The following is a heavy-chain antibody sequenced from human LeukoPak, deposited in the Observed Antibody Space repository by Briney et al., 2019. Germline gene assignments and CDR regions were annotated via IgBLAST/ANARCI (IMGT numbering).Heavy chain of an antibody. CDR1: GYTFTGYY. V-gene: IGHV1-2*02. D-gene: IGHD5-18*01. CDR2: INPNSGGT. CDR3: ARIRDFWSYGYFDY. Sequence: ASVKVSCKASGYTFTGYYMHWVRQAPGQGLEWMGWINPNSGGTNYAQKFQGRVTMTRDTSISTAYMELSRLRSDDTAVYYCARIRDFWSYGYFDYWGQGTLVTVSS. J-gene: IGHJ4*02.